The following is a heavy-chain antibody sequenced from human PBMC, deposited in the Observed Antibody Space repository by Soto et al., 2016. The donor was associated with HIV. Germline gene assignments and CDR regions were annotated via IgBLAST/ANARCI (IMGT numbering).Heavy chain of an antibody. D-gene: IGHD6-19*01. CDR3: ARDGQWLVPNYYYYYMDV. V-gene: IGHV1-69*12. CDR2: IIPLFGTA. Sequence: QVQLVQSGAEVKKPGSSVKVSCKASGGTFSSSAISWVRQAPGQGLEWMGGIIPLFGTANYAQKLQGRVTITADESTSTAYMELSSLRSEDTAVYYCARDGQWLVPNYYYYYMDVWGKGDHGHRLL. CDR1: GGTFSSSA. J-gene: IGHJ6*03.